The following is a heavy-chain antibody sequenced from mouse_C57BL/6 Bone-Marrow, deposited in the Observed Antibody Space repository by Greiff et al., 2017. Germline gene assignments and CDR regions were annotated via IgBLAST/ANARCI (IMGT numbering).Heavy chain of an antibody. D-gene: IGHD1-1*01. V-gene: IGHV5-4*01. CDR2: ISDGGSYT. Sequence: EVKLVESGGGLVKPGGSLKLSCAASGFTFSSYAMSWVRQTPEKRLEWVATISDGGSYTYYPDNVKGRFTFSRDNAKNTLYLQMSHLKSEDTAMYYCARDHYYGSSYAMDYWGQGTSVTVTS. CDR1: GFTFSSYA. CDR3: ARDHYYGSSYAMDY. J-gene: IGHJ4*01.